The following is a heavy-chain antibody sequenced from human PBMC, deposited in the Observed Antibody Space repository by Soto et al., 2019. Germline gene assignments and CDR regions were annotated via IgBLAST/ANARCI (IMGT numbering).Heavy chain of an antibody. CDR1: NGSITTFDYS. CDR2: IYHSGRT. J-gene: IGHJ6*02. D-gene: IGHD3-3*01. CDR3: ARDMTNFGVAPGGGMDV. Sequence: QLQLQESGSGLVKPSQTLSLTCAVSNGSITTFDYSWSWIRQPPGRGLEWIGSIYHSGRTYYIPSLKSRLTMSLDKSKNQFSLKLSSMTAADTAVYFCARDMTNFGVAPGGGMDVWGQGTTVTVSS. V-gene: IGHV4-30-2*01.